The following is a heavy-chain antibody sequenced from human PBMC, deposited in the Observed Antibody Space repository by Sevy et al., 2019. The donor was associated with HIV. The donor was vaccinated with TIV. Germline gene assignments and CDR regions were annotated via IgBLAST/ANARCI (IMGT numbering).Heavy chain of an antibody. Sequence: SETLSLTCSVSGGSISSYFWTWVRQSPGKGLEWIGKIYFTGNTDYSPSLKSRVTLSLDTSTSQFSLALKSVTAADTAIDFCARDSTTRPGVLDYWGQGTLVTVSS. D-gene: IGHD1-1*01. CDR2: IYFTGNT. J-gene: IGHJ4*02. CDR3: ARDSTTRPGVLDY. CDR1: GGSISSYF. V-gene: IGHV4-59*01.